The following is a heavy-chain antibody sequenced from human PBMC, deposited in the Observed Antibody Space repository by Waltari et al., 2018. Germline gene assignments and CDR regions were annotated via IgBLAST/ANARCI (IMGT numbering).Heavy chain of an antibody. CDR1: GYTPPALP. CDR2: FDPEDGET. CDR3: ATRTYCSSTSCYFPFDY. Sequence: QVQLVQSGAEVKKPGASVKVSCKVSGYTPPALPMPWLRPAPGKGLEWVGGFDPEDGETIYAQKFQGRVTMTEDTSTDTAYMELSSLRSEDTAVYYCATRTYCSSTSCYFPFDYWGQGTLVTVSS. V-gene: IGHV1-24*01. J-gene: IGHJ4*02. D-gene: IGHD2-2*01.